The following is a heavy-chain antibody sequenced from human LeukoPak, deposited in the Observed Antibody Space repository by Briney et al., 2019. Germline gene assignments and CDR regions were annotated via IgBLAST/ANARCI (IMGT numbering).Heavy chain of an antibody. Sequence: GASVKVSCKASGYTFTGYYMHWVRQAPGQGLEWMGWINPNSGGTNYAQKFQGRVTMTRDTSISTAYMELSRLRSDDTAVYYCARESKDTRTYGSGSYSPDYWGQGTLVTVSS. J-gene: IGHJ4*02. V-gene: IGHV1-2*02. CDR1: GYTFTGYY. CDR2: INPNSGGT. D-gene: IGHD3-10*01. CDR3: ARESKDTRTYGSGSYSPDY.